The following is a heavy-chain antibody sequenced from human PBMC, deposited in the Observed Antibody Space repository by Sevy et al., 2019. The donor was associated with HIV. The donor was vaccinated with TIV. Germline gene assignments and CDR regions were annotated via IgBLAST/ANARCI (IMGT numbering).Heavy chain of an antibody. CDR1: GFTFSDYY. V-gene: IGHV3-11*01. D-gene: IGHD5-18*01. J-gene: IGHJ6*02. CDR3: AREGPPDTAMVYYYYGMDV. Sequence: GGSLRLSCAASGFTFSDYYMSWIRQAPGKGLEWVSYISSSGSTIYYADSVKGRFTISRDNAKNSLYLQMNSLIAQDTAVYYCAREGPPDTAMVYYYYGMDVWGQGTTVTVSS. CDR2: ISSSGSTI.